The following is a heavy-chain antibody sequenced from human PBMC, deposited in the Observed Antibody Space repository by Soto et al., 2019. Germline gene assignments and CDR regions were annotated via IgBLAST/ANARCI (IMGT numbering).Heavy chain of an antibody. V-gene: IGHV2-5*02. D-gene: IGHD3-3*01. CDR2: TYWDDDQ. Sequence: QITLKESGPTLVRPTQTLTLTCSFSGFSLKTIGVSVGWIRQPPGKALEWLALTYWDDDQRYSPSLKTRLTVTKDNSKNQVVLALTKMDPVDTGTYYCARATSENFWSGPFDYCGPGIVVTVSS. CDR1: GFSLKTIGVS. CDR3: ARATSENFWSGPFDY. J-gene: IGHJ4*02.